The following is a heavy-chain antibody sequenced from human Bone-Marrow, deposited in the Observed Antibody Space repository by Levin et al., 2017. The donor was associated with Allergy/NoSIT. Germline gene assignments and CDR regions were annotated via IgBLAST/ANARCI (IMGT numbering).Heavy chain of an antibody. J-gene: IGHJ2*01. D-gene: IGHD3-22*01. CDR2: ISGSGGST. CDR1: GFTFRKYA. Sequence: SCAASGFTFRKYAMTWVRQAPGKGLEWVSGISGSGGSTYYADSVKGRFTISRDNSKNTLDLEMNSLRAEDTAVYYCARETTYYFDTGGDLRAGWYFDLWGRGTLVTVSS. V-gene: IGHV3-23*01. CDR3: ARETTYYFDTGGDLRAGWYFDL.